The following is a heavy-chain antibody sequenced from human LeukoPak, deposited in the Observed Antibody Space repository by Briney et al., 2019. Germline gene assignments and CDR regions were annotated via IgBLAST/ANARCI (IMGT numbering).Heavy chain of an antibody. CDR1: GGSFSGYY. CDR2: INHSGST. D-gene: IGHD3-10*01. V-gene: IGHV4-34*01. CDR3: AHLRGGITMVRGAYWFDP. J-gene: IGHJ5*02. Sequence: PSETLSLTCAVYGGSFSGYYWSWIRQPPGKGLEWIGEINHSGSTNYNPSLKSRVTISVDTSKNQFSLKLSSVTAADTAVYYCAHLRGGITMVRGAYWFDPWGQGTLVTVSS.